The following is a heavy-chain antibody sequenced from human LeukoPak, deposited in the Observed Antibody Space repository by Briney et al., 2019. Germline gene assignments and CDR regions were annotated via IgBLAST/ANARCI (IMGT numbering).Heavy chain of an antibody. CDR2: IYYSGST. J-gene: IGHJ5*02. CDR1: GGSISSYY. V-gene: IGHV4-59*01. Sequence: SETLSLTCTVSGGSISSYYWSWIRQPPGKGLEWIGYIYYSGSTNYNPSLKSRVTISVDTSKNQFSLKLSSVTAAGTAVYYCARDRSYEGLNWFDPWGQGTLVTVSS. D-gene: IGHD5-18*01. CDR3: ARDRSYEGLNWFDP.